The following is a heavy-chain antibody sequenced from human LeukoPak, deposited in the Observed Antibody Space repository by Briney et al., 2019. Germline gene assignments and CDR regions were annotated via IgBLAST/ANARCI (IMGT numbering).Heavy chain of an antibody. CDR2: ISSSSSCI. J-gene: IGHJ4*02. V-gene: IGHV3-21*01. D-gene: IGHD5-12*01. CDR1: GFTFSSYS. Sequence: PGGSLRLSCAASGFTFSSYSMNWVRQAPGKGLEWVSSISSSSSCIYYADSVKGRFTISRDNAKNSLYLQMNSLRAEDTAVYYCARDQGDVDIVATITFDYWGQGTLVTVSS. CDR3: ARDQGDVDIVATITFDY.